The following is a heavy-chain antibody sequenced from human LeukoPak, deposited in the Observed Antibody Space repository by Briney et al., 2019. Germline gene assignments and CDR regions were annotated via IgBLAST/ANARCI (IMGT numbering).Heavy chain of an antibody. CDR2: IYYNGGT. D-gene: IGHD3-3*01. Sequence: SETLSLTYTVSGDSMDDYYWSWIRQPPGKGLEWIGYIYYNGGTNYNPSLKRRVTISVDTSKNEFSLRLSSVTAADTAVYYCARQLRFFGKFDYWGQGALVTVSS. V-gene: IGHV4-59*01. CDR3: ARQLRFFGKFDY. J-gene: IGHJ4*02. CDR1: GDSMDDYY.